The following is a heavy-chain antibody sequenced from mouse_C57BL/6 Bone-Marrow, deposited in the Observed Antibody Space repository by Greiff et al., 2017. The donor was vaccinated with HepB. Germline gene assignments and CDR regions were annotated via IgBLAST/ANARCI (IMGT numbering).Heavy chain of an antibody. Sequence: EVQLVESVAELVRPGASVKLSCTASGFNIKNTYMHWVKQRPEQGLEWIGRIDPANGNTKYAPKFQGKATITADTSSNTAYLQLSSLTSEDTAIYYCARSIYYEGDWFAYWGQGTLVTVSA. V-gene: IGHV14-3*01. D-gene: IGHD2-4*01. CDR2: IDPANGNT. CDR3: ARSIYYEGDWFAY. J-gene: IGHJ3*01. CDR1: GFNIKNTY.